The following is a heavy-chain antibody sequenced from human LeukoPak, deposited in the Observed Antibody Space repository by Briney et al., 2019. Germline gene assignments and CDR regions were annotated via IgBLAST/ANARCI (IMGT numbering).Heavy chain of an antibody. Sequence: GESLKISCKASGYTFTNYWIGWVRQMPGKGLEWMGIIYPGDSDTRYSPSFRGQVIISADKSIRTACLQWTSLKASDTAMYYCARLEGYPDYWGQGTLVTVSS. CDR3: ARLEGYPDY. CDR1: GYTFTNYW. V-gene: IGHV5-51*01. D-gene: IGHD5-12*01. J-gene: IGHJ4*02. CDR2: IYPGDSDT.